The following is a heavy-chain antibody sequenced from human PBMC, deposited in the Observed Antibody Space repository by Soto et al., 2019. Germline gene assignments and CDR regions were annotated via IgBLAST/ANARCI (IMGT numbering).Heavy chain of an antibody. D-gene: IGHD6-19*01. J-gene: IGHJ5*02. CDR2: ISSSGSTI. V-gene: IGHV3-48*03. CDR1: GFTFSSYE. Sequence: EVQLVESGGGLVQPGGSLRLSCAASGFTFSSYEMNWVRQAPGKGLEWVSYISSSGSTIYYADSVKGRFTISRDNAKNSLYLQMNSLRAEDTAVYYCAREEVAGPDGRNWFDPWGQGTLVTVSS. CDR3: AREEVAGPDGRNWFDP.